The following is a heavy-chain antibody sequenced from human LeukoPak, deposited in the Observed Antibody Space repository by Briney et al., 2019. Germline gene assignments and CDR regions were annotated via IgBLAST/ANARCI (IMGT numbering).Heavy chain of an antibody. CDR2: ISGSGGST. D-gene: IGHD1-26*01. J-gene: IGHJ6*02. Sequence: GGSLRLSCAASGFTFSNYAMSWVRQAPGKGLEWVSAISGSGGSTYYADSVKGRFTISRDNSKNTLYLQMNSLRAEDTAVYYCAKAWSAGAYGYNYYYGMDVWGQGTTVTVSS. V-gene: IGHV3-23*01. CDR3: AKAWSAGAYGYNYYYGMDV. CDR1: GFTFSNYA.